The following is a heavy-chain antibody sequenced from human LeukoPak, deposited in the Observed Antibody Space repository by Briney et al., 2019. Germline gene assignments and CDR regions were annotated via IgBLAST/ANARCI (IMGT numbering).Heavy chain of an antibody. CDR1: GFTFSSYW. CDR3: TTSVVVTAFDI. J-gene: IGHJ3*02. D-gene: IGHD2-21*02. V-gene: IGHV3-7*03. Sequence: PGGSLRLSCVASGFTFSSYWMSWVRQAPGKGLEWVANIKQDGSDKYYVGSVKGRFTISRDNAKNSLYLQMNSLKTEDTAVYYCTTSVVVTAFDIWGQGTMVTVSS. CDR2: IKQDGSDK.